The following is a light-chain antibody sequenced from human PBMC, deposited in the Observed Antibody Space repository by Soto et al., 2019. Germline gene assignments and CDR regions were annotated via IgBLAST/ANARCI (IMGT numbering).Light chain of an antibody. J-gene: IGKJ1*01. V-gene: IGKV3-20*01. CDR3: QHYGISPWT. CDR2: DAS. CDR1: QSGSSRY. Sequence: EIVLTQSPGTLSLSPGDRATLSCRASQSGSSRYLAWYQQKPGRAPRLLIYDASSRATDIPDRFSGSGSGSDFTLTISRLEPEDFAVYYCQHYGISPWTFGQGTKVDIK.